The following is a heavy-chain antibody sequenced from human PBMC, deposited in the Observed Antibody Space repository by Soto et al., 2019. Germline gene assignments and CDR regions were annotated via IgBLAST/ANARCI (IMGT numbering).Heavy chain of an antibody. V-gene: IGHV1-69*06. J-gene: IGHJ4*02. Sequence: QVQLVQSGPEVKKPGSSVKVSCKASGGTSSFYALNWVRQAPGQGLEWMGGIFPIFGTSHYAQKFQGRITITADKSTSTAYMELSSLRSEGTAVYYCASTACTGNSCYVRWVDSWGQGTLVTVSS. CDR2: IFPIFGTS. CDR1: GGTSSFYA. CDR3: ASTACTGNSCYVRWVDS. D-gene: IGHD2-2*01.